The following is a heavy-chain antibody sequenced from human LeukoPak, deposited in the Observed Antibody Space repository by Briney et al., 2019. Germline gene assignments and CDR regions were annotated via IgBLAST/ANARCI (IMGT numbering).Heavy chain of an antibody. CDR2: ISHSGST. J-gene: IGHJ4*02. CDR1: GGSFSGYY. Sequence: SETLSLTCAVYGGSFSGYYWSWIRQPPGKGLERIGEISHSGSTNYNPSLKSRVTISVDTSKNQFSLKLSSVTAADTAVYYCAIYSSSWAFDYWGQGTLVTVSS. V-gene: IGHV4-34*01. D-gene: IGHD6-13*01. CDR3: AIYSSSWAFDY.